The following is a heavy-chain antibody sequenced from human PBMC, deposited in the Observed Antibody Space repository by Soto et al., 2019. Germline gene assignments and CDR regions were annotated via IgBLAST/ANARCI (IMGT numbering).Heavy chain of an antibody. CDR2: INAGNGNT. CDR1: GYTLTSYA. J-gene: IGHJ4*02. V-gene: IGHV1-3*01. CDR3: ARGRNIWQQLVSFDY. D-gene: IGHD6-13*01. Sequence: GASVKVSCEDSGYTLTSYARHLVRQAPGQRLEWMGWINAGNGNTKYSQKFQGRVTITRDTSASTAYMELSSLRSEDTAVYYCARGRNIWQQLVSFDYWGQGTLVTVS.